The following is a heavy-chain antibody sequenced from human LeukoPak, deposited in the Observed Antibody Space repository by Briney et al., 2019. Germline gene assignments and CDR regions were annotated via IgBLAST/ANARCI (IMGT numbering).Heavy chain of an antibody. CDR3: ARAPKITMVRGVIFDYFDY. J-gene: IGHJ4*02. CDR2: ISYDGSNK. Sequence: GGSLRLSCAASGFTFSSYAMHWVRQAPGKGLEWVAVISYDGSNKYYADSVKGRFTISRDNSKNTLYLQMNSLRAEDTAVYYCARAPKITMVRGVIFDYFDYWGQGTLVTVSS. D-gene: IGHD3-10*01. CDR1: GFTFSSYA. V-gene: IGHV3-30*04.